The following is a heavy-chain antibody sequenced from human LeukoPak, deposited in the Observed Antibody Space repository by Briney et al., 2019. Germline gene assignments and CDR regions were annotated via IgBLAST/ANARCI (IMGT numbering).Heavy chain of an antibody. V-gene: IGHV3-30*04. CDR1: GFTFSSYA. J-gene: IGHJ6*02. D-gene: IGHD3-3*01. CDR2: ISYDGSNK. Sequence: PGGSLRLSCAASGFTFSSYAMHWVRQAPGKGLEWVAVISYDGSNKYYADSVKGRFTISRDNSKNTLYLQMNSLRAEDTAVYYCARDDSGLSITIFGVVNHIPWPPRSYYGMDVWGQGTTVTVSS. CDR3: ARDDSGLSITIFGVVNHIPWPPRSYYGMDV.